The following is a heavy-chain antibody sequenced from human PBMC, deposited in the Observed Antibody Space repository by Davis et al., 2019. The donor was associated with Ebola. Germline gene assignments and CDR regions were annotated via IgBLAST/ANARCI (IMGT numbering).Heavy chain of an antibody. D-gene: IGHD3-22*01. CDR2: INPSGGST. CDR1: GYTFTSYG. V-gene: IGHV1-46*01. J-gene: IGHJ6*02. CDR3: APWDYYDSSGYYYYYGMDV. Sequence: ASVKVSCKASGYTFTSYGISWVRQAPGQGLEWMGIINPSGGSTSYAQKFQGRVTMTRDTSTSTVYMELSSLRSEDTAVYYCAPWDYYDSSGYYYYYGMDVWGQGTTVTVSS.